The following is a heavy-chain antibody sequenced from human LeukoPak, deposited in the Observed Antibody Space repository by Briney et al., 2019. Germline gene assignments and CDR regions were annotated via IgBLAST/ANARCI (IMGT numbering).Heavy chain of an antibody. D-gene: IGHD6-19*01. CDR3: AKSGPVAGSLMRGFDY. CDR2: IGTAGDT. Sequence: GGSLRLSCAASGFTFSSYDMHWVRQATGKGLEWVSAIGTAGDTYYPGSVKGRFTISRENAKNSLYLQMNSLRAEDTATYYCAKSGPVAGSLMRGFDYWGQGTLVTVSS. CDR1: GFTFSSYD. J-gene: IGHJ4*02. V-gene: IGHV3-13*01.